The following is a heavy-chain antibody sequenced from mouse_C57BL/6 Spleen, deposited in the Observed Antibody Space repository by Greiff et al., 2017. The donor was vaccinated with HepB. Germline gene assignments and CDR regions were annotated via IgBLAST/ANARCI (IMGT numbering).Heavy chain of an antibody. V-gene: IGHV7-3*01. CDR2: IRNKANGYTT. CDR3: ARYGTRGYFDY. CDR1: GFTFTDYY. D-gene: IGHD3-3*01. Sequence: EVNVVESGGGLVQPGGSLSLSCAASGFTFTDYYMSWVRQPPGKALEWLGFIRNKANGYTTEYSASVKGRFTISRDNSQSILYLQMNALRAEDSATYYCARYGTRGYFDYWGQGTTLTVSS. J-gene: IGHJ2*01.